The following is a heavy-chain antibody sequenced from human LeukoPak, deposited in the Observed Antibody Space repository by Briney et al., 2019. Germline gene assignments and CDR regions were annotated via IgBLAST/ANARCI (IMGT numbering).Heavy chain of an antibody. CDR1: GFTFSSYA. CDR2: ISYDGSNK. Sequence: GRSLRPSCAASGFTFSSYAMHWVRQAPGKGLEWVAVISYDGSNKYYADSVKGRFTISRDNSKNTLYLQMNSLRAEDTAVYYCARLGIPRTYYYYGMDVWGQGTTVTVSS. D-gene: IGHD7-27*01. CDR3: ARLGIPRTYYYYGMDV. J-gene: IGHJ6*02. V-gene: IGHV3-30-3*01.